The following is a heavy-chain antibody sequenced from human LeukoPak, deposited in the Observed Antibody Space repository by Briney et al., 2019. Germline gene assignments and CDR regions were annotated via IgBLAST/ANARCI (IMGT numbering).Heavy chain of an antibody. D-gene: IGHD3-3*01. V-gene: IGHV6-1*01. CDR2: TYYRSQWYN. J-gene: IGHJ5*02. CDR1: GDSVSSNSAA. Sequence: SQTLSLTCAISGDSVSSNSAAWNWIRQSPSRGLEWLGRTYYRSQWYNDYAPSVKSRTTINPDTSKTQFSLLLNSVTPDDTAVYYCARQGFRRFDPWGQGTLVTVSS. CDR3: ARQGFRRFDP.